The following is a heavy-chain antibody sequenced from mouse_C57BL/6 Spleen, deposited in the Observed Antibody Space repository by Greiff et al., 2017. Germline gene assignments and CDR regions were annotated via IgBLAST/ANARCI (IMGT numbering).Heavy chain of an antibody. J-gene: IGHJ4*01. CDR3: STIVTTGYAMDY. Sequence: VQLQQPGAELVKPGASVKLSCKASGYTFTSYWMHWVQQRPGQGLEWIGMIHPNSGSTNYNEKFKSKATLTVDTSSSTAYMPLSSLTSEDSAVYYCSTIVTTGYAMDYWGQGTSVTVSS. CDR1: GYTFTSYW. D-gene: IGHD2-2*01. V-gene: IGHV1-64*01. CDR2: IHPNSGST.